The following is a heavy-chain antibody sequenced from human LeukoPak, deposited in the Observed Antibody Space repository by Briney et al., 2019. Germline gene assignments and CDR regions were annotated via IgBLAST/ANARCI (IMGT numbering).Heavy chain of an antibody. CDR1: GGSISSGSYY. CDR3: ARGEAYSGSYYLGAFDI. D-gene: IGHD1-26*01. V-gene: IGHV4-61*02. Sequence: PSETLSLTCTVSGGSISSGSYYWSWIRQPAGKGLEWIGRIYTSGSTNYNPSLKSRVTISVDTSKNQFSLKLSSVTAADTAVYYCARGEAYSGSYYLGAFDIWGQGTMVTVSS. J-gene: IGHJ3*02. CDR2: IYTSGST.